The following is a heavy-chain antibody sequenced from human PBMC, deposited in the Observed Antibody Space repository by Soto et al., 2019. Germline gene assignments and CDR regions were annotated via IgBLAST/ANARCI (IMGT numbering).Heavy chain of an antibody. CDR1: GLSFTNSW. V-gene: IGHV3-74*01. CDR3: AIRASYYDSSGYFDY. Sequence: GGSLRLSCEVSGLSFTNSWMNWVRQAPGKGLEWVSRINSDGSSTSYADSVKGRFTISRDNAKNTLYLQMNSLRAEDTAVYYCAIRASYYDSSGYFDYWGQGTLVTVPS. J-gene: IGHJ4*02. D-gene: IGHD3-22*01. CDR2: INSDGSST.